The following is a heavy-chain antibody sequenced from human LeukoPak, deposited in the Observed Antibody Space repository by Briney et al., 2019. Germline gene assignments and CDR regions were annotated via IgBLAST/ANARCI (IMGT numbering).Heavy chain of an antibody. CDR1: GGSFSGYY. CDR3: ARGIQLWSYHYYGMDV. CDR2: INHSGST. D-gene: IGHD5-18*01. Sequence: KTSETLSLTCAVYGGSFSGYYWSWIRQPPGKGLEWIGEINHSGSTNYNPSLKSRVTISVDTSKNQFSLKLSSVTAADTAVYYCARGIQLWSYHYYGMDVWGQGTTVTVSS. J-gene: IGHJ6*02. V-gene: IGHV4-34*01.